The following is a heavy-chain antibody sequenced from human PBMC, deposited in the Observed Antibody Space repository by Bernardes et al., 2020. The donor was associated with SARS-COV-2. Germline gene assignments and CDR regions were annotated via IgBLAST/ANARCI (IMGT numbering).Heavy chain of an antibody. CDR1: GYTFTDYF. J-gene: IGHJ4*02. CDR2: INPNTGGT. V-gene: IGHV1-2*02. CDR3: ARTRTTISTTGIPVDY. Sequence: ASVKVSCKASGYTFTDYFIHWVRQAPGQRLESMGWINPNTGGTNYVQKFQGRVTMTRDTSITTAYMELSWLGSDDTAIYYCARTRTTISTTGIPVDYWGQGTLVTVSS. D-gene: IGHD2-21*02.